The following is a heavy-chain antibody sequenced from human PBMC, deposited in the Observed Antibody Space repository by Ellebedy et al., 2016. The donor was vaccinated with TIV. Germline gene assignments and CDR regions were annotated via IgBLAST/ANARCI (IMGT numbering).Heavy chain of an antibody. CDR3: AKDMGSSSWLDS. D-gene: IGHD6-13*01. V-gene: IGHV3-43*01. J-gene: IGHJ4*02. CDR1: GFNFNYNT. CDR2: ITWNGVNT. Sequence: GEFLKISCVASGFNFNYNTMHWVRQAPGKGLEWVSLITWNGVNTEYADSVKGRFTISRDNNINSLYLQMNSLRSEDTAFYYCAKDMGSSSWLDSWGQGTLVTVSS.